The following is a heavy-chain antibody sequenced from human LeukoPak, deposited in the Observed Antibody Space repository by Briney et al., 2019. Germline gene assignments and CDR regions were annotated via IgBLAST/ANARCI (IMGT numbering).Heavy chain of an antibody. Sequence: GGSLRLSCTASGFTFGDYAMSWFRQAPGKGLEWVGFIRSKVYGGTTEYAASVKGRFTVSRDDSKSIAYLQMNSLKSEDTAVYYCVRYSGDADYWGQGTLVTVSS. CDR2: IRSKVYGGTT. V-gene: IGHV3-49*03. D-gene: IGHD5-12*01. J-gene: IGHJ4*02. CDR3: VRYSGDADY. CDR1: GFTFGDYA.